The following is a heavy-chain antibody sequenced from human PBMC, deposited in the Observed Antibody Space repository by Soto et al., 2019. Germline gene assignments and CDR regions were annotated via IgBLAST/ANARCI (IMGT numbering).Heavy chain of an antibody. CDR2: IYYRGST. Sequence: SENLSLTCTVSGGSISSHYWSWVRQAPGKGLEWIGHIYYRGSTSYNPSLRSRSTIPVDTSNNQFSLKLNSVTTADTAVYYCARDGREASGMDVWGQGTKVTVSS. CDR3: ARDGREASGMDV. D-gene: IGHD1-26*01. CDR1: GGSISSHY. J-gene: IGHJ6*02. V-gene: IGHV4-59*11.